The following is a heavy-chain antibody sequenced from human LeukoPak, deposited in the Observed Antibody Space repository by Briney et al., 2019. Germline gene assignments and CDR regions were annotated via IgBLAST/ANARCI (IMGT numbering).Heavy chain of an antibody. D-gene: IGHD6-19*01. CDR2: INPSGAST. J-gene: IGHJ4*02. Sequence: ASVKVSCKASGYTFTSYYMHWVRQAPGQGLEWMGIINPSGASTSYAQKFQGRVTMTRDTSTSAVYMELSSLRSEDTAVYYCARDDTEIDISMAGTGFDYWGQGTLVTVSS. CDR1: GYTFTSYY. CDR3: ARDDTEIDISMAGTGFDY. V-gene: IGHV1-46*01.